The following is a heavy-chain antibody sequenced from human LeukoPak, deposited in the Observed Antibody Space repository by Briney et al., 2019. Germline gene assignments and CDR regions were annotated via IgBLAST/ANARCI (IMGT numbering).Heavy chain of an antibody. V-gene: IGHV3-11*04. Sequence: GGSLRLSCVVSGFGFSDSYMTWIRQTPGKGLEWLAYISGSGSDMYYADSVKGRFTISRDNAKNSLYLQMNSLRAEDTALYFCARDATTEPGTVYMDVWGKGTTVTISS. D-gene: IGHD6-13*01. J-gene: IGHJ6*03. CDR1: GFGFSDSY. CDR2: ISGSGSDM. CDR3: ARDATTEPGTVYMDV.